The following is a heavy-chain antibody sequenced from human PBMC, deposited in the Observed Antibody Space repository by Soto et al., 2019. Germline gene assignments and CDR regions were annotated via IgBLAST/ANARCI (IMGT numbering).Heavy chain of an antibody. V-gene: IGHV1-18*04. CDR3: ARAELERGEVAYFGMDV. CDR1: GYTFSNYA. J-gene: IGHJ6*02. D-gene: IGHD2-21*01. CDR2: NSSYNSNNGDT. Sequence: QVQLVQSGAELKKPGASVKVSCKTSGYTFSNYAVSWVRQAPGQGLEWMGWNSSYNSNNGDTKSAQMLQGRVTMTIDTSATTAYMELRSLRSDDTAVYYCARAELERGEVAYFGMDVWGQGTTVTVSS.